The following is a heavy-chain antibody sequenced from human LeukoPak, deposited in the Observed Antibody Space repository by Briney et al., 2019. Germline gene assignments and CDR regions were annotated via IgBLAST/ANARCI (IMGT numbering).Heavy chain of an antibody. CDR3: VTYYYGSSAPKRNY. J-gene: IGHJ4*02. CDR1: GGSFSGYY. CDR2: INHSGST. D-gene: IGHD3-22*01. Sequence: SSETLSLTCAVYGGSFSGYYWSWIRQPPGKGLEWIGEINHSGSTNYNPSLRSRVTISGDTSKKQFSLKLSSVTAADTAVYYCVTYYYGSSAPKRNYWGQGILVTVSS. V-gene: IGHV4-34*01.